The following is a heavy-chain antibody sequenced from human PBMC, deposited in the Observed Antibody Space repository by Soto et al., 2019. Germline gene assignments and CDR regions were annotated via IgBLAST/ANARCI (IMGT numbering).Heavy chain of an antibody. CDR3: ARVGCSSTSCYRYWFEP. CDR2: IIPIFGTA. Sequence: ASVKVSCKASGGTFSSYAISWVRQAPGQGLEWMGGIIPIFGTANYAQKFQGRVTITADESTSTAYMELSSLRSEDTAVYYCARVGCSSTSCYRYWFEPWGQGTLVTVSS. D-gene: IGHD2-2*01. J-gene: IGHJ5*02. V-gene: IGHV1-69*13. CDR1: GGTFSSYA.